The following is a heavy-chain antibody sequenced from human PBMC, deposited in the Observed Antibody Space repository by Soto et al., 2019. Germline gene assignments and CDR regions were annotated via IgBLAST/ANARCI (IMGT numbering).Heavy chain of an antibody. D-gene: IGHD3-10*01. CDR3: ARVLTYYYGSGSPNVDY. CDR2: INPSGGST. V-gene: IGHV1-46*01. J-gene: IGHJ4*02. Sequence: GASVKVSCKASGYTFTSYYMHWVRQAPGQGLEWMGIINPSGGSTTYAQKFQGRVTLTRDTSTSTAYMELRSLRSEDTAVYYCARVLTYYYGSGSPNVDYWGQGTLVTVSS. CDR1: GYTFTSYY.